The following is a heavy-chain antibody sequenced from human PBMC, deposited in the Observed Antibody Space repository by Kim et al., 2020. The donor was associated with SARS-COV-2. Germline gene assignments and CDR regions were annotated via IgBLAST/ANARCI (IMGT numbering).Heavy chain of an antibody. CDR1: GYIFTKYP. CDR3: ARGRGKSGEHALWKY. Sequence: ASVKVSCKASGYIFTKYPMHWVRQAPGQRPEWMVWINTDNGNTKYSEKFQDRLNITRDTSATTAYMELNSLTSEDMAVYYCARGRGKSGEHALWKYWGQGSVVNVT. CDR2: INTDNGNT. D-gene: IGHD3-3*01. V-gene: IGHV1-3*04. J-gene: IGHJ4*02.